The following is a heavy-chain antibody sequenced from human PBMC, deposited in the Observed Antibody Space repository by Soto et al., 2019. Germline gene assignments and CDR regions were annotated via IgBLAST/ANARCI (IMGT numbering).Heavy chain of an antibody. CDR1: GGSFSGYY. V-gene: IGHV4-34*01. CDR3: ARDQITGLFAY. Sequence: QVQLQPWGAGLLKPSQTLSLTCAVYGGSFSGYYWTWIRQPPGTGLEWIGEINHSGSTNYNPSLKSLVTRSVDTSKNQFSLKLTSVTAADTAVYYLARDQITGLFAYWGPGTLVTVSA. D-gene: IGHD2-8*02. CDR2: INHSGST. J-gene: IGHJ4*02.